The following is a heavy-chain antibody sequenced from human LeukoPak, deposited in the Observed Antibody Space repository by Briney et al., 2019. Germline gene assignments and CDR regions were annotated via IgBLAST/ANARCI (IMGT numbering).Heavy chain of an antibody. Sequence: PSETLSLTCTVSGGSISTSSYYWGWLRQLPGTGLEWIGSIYYSGSTSYNPSLKSRVTISVDTSKNQFSLKLSSVTAADTAVYYCARRDFWSGYYHWGQGTLVTVSS. J-gene: IGHJ5*02. CDR1: GGSISTSSYY. D-gene: IGHD3-3*01. CDR2: IYYSGST. CDR3: ARRDFWSGYYH. V-gene: IGHV4-39*01.